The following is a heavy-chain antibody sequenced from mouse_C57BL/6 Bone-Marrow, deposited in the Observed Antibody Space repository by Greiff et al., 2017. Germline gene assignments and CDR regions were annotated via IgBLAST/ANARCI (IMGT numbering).Heavy chain of an antibody. CDR2: INPNNGGT. CDR3: AREGLRLRPFDY. J-gene: IGHJ2*01. V-gene: IGHV1-22*01. Sequence: EVQLQQSGPELVKPGASVKMSCKASGYTFTDYNMHWVKQSHGKSLEWIGYINPNNGGTSYNQKFKGKATLTVNKSSSTAYMELRSLTSEDSAVYYCAREGLRLRPFDYWGQGTTLTVSS. CDR1: GYTFTDYN. D-gene: IGHD3-2*02.